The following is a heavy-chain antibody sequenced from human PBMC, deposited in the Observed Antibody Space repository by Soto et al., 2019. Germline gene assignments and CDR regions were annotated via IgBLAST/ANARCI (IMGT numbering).Heavy chain of an antibody. Sequence: QVQLVQSGAEVRKPGSSETVSCKASGGTFSTYGITWVRQAPGQGLEWMGHIIPLIGTANYVQRFRGRVTITADESTTTAYMELTSLRSEDTAVYYCARVVMTTVPASFYYGLDVWGQGTTVTVSS. CDR3: ARVVMTTVPASFYYGLDV. V-gene: IGHV1-69*01. J-gene: IGHJ6*02. CDR2: IIPLIGTA. CDR1: GGTFSTYG. D-gene: IGHD4-4*01.